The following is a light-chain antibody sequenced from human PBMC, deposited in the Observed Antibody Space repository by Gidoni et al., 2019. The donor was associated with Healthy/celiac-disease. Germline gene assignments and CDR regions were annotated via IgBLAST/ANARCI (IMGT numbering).Light chain of an antibody. CDR3: QQYDNLLFT. CDR1: QDISNY. V-gene: IGKV1-33*01. CDR2: DAS. Sequence: DIQMTPSPSSLSASVGDRVTITCQASQDISNYFNWYQQKPGKAPQLLIYDASNLETGVPSRFSGSGSGTEFTFTISSLQPEDIATYYCQQYDNLLFTFGPGTKVDIK. J-gene: IGKJ3*01.